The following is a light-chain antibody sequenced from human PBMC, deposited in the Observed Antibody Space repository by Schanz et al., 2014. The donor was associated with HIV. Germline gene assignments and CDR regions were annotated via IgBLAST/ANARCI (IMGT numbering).Light chain of an antibody. J-gene: IGLJ1*01. Sequence: QSALTQPASVSGSPGQSITISCTGTSSDVGYYNYVSWYQQHPGKAPKLMIYDVSNRPSGVSNRFSGSKSGNTASLTISGLQADDEADYYCSSYTSSNTYVFGTGTKVTVL. V-gene: IGLV2-14*03. CDR1: SSDVGYYNY. CDR3: SSYTSSNTYV. CDR2: DVS.